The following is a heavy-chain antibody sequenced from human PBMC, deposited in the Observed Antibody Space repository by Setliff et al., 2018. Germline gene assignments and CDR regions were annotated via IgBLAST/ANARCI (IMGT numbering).Heavy chain of an antibody. V-gene: IGHV1-18*04. D-gene: IGHD3-22*01. CDR2: ISPYNGNT. CDR1: GSTFNSYG. CDR3: ARSSDSGYYHQRDAFDI. J-gene: IGHJ3*02. Sequence: ASVKVSCQASGSTFNSYGINWLRQAPGQGLEWLGWISPYNGNTKYAQTVQDRITMATDASTRTSYMELSSLRSDDTAVYFCARSSDSGYYHQRDAFDIWGQGTRVTVSS.